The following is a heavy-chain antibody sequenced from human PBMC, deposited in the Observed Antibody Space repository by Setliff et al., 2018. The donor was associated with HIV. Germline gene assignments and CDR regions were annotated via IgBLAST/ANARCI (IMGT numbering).Heavy chain of an antibody. CDR2: FDPEKSEK. CDR3: ATVPSRYCSPTTCPFFFDY. J-gene: IGHJ4*02. V-gene: IGHV1-24*01. D-gene: IGHD2-15*01. CDR1: GHTLTELS. Sequence: ASVKVSCKVSGHTLTELSMHWVRQAPGKGLEWMGGFDPEKSEKIYAQKLQGRVTMTRDTSINTAYMEMSRLRTDDTAVYYCATVPSRYCSPTTCPFFFDYWGQGTLVTVSS.